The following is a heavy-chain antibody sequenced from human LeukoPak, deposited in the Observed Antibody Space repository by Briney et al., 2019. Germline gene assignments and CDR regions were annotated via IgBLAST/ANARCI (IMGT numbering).Heavy chain of an antibody. D-gene: IGHD3-22*01. CDR2: ISGSGGNT. CDR3: AKRGVVIRVILVGFHKEAYYFDS. V-gene: IGHV3-23*01. CDR1: GITLINYG. Sequence: GGSLRLSCAVSGITLINYGMSWVRQAPEKGLEWVSGISGSGGNTYYADSVKGRFTIPRDNSKNPLYLQMNSLRTEDTAVYFCAKRGVVIRVILVGFHKEAYYFDSWGQGALVTVSS. J-gene: IGHJ4*02.